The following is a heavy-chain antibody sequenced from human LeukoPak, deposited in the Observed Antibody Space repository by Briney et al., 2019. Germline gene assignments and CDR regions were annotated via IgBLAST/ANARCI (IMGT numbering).Heavy chain of an antibody. CDR2: IIPIFGTA. J-gene: IGHJ5*02. CDR1: GYTITSYG. Sequence: GASVKVSCKASGYTITSYGISWVRQAPGQGLEWMGGIIPIFGTANYAQKVQGRVTMTTDTSTSTAYMELRSLRSDDTAVYYCVRSYYYGSGGYYSWFDPWGQGTLVTVSS. CDR3: VRSYYYGSGGYYSWFDP. D-gene: IGHD3-10*01. V-gene: IGHV1-18*01.